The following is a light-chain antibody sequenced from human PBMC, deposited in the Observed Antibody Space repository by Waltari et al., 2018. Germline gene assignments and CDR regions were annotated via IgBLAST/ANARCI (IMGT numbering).Light chain of an antibody. Sequence: EIVLTQSPATLSLSPGERATLSCRASQSVRTYLAWYQQRPCQAPRLLIYDASNRATAIPARFSGSGSETDFTLTISSLEPEDFAVYYCQQRLNWPPTFGQGTKLEIK. J-gene: IGKJ2*01. CDR2: DAS. V-gene: IGKV3-11*01. CDR3: QQRLNWPPT. CDR1: QSVRTY.